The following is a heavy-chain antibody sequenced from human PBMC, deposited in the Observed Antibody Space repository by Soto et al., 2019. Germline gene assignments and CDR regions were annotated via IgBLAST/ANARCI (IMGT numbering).Heavy chain of an antibody. CDR2: IYTSGST. V-gene: IGHV4-4*07. CDR3: ARDCSSTSCYRPHWFDP. Sequence: QVQLQESGPGLVKPSETLSLTCTVSGGSISSYYWSWIRQPAGKGLEWIGRIYTSGSTNYNPSLKSRVTISVDTSKNQFSLKLSSVTAADTAVYYCARDCSSTSCYRPHWFDPWGQGTLVTVSS. J-gene: IGHJ5*02. D-gene: IGHD2-2*01. CDR1: GGSISSYY.